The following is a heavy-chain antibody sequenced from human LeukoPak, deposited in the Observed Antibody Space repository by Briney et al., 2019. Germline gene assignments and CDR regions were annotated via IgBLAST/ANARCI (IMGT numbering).Heavy chain of an antibody. CDR3: AREIGGFMVRGVIDY. Sequence: SETLSLTCTVSGYSISSGYYWGWILQPPGKGLEWIGSIYHSGSTYYNPSLKSRVTISVDTSKNQFSLKLSSVTAADTAVYYCAREIGGFMVRGVIDYWGQGTLVTVSS. CDR2: IYHSGST. D-gene: IGHD3-10*01. CDR1: GYSISSGYY. V-gene: IGHV4-38-2*02. J-gene: IGHJ4*02.